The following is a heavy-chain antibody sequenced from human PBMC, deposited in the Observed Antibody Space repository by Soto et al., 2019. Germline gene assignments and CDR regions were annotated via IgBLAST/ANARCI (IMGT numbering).Heavy chain of an antibody. CDR1: GFTFSNAW. J-gene: IGHJ4*02. Sequence: GGSLRLSCSASGFTFSNAWMTWVRQAPGKGLEWVARIKSKTDGGTTDYAAPVKVRFSISRDDSKNTVYLQMNSLKTEDTAVYYCTTDDPINRYWGQGTLVTVSS. V-gene: IGHV3-15*01. CDR3: TTDDPINRY. CDR2: IKSKTDGGTT.